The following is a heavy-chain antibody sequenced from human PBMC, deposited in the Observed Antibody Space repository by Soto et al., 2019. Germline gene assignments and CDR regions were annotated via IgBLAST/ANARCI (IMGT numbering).Heavy chain of an antibody. D-gene: IGHD2-15*01. J-gene: IGHJ4*02. CDR2: ISSSSSTI. Sequence: GGSLRLSCAASGFTFSSYSMNWVRQAPGKGLEWVSYISSSSSTIYYADSVKGRFTISRDNAKNSLYLQMNSLRAEDTAVYYCARSGIVVDTWDLFDYWGQGTLVTVSS. CDR3: ARSGIVVDTWDLFDY. CDR1: GFTFSSYS. V-gene: IGHV3-48*01.